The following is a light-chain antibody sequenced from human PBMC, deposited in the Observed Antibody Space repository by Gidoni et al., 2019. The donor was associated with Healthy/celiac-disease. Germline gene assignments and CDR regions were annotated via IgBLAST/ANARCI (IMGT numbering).Light chain of an antibody. CDR2: KAS. V-gene: IGKV1-5*03. CDR3: QQYNSYRT. Sequence: DIPMTQSPSTPSASVGDRVTITCRASQSIISWLAWYHQKTGKAPKLLIYKASSLESGVPSRCSGSGSETEFTLTSSRLQPDDFATYYCQQYNSYRTFGQGTKVEIK. CDR1: QSIISW. J-gene: IGKJ1*01.